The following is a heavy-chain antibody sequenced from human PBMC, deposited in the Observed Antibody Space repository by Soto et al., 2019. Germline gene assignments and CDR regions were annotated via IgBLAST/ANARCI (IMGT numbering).Heavy chain of an antibody. CDR3: ARGGVTMVRGVYYYYYMDV. CDR1: GYTFTSYD. J-gene: IGHJ6*03. D-gene: IGHD3-10*01. CDR2: MNPNSGNT. Sequence: ASVKVSCKASGYTFTSYDINWVRQATGQGLEWMGWMNPNSGNTGYAQKFQGRVTMTRNTSISTAYMELSSLRSEDTAVYYFARGGVTMVRGVYYYYYMDVWGKGTTVTVSS. V-gene: IGHV1-8*01.